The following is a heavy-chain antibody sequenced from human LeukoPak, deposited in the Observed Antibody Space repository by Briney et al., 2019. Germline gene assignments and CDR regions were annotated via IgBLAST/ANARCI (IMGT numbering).Heavy chain of an antibody. CDR1: GFTFNNYW. Sequence: GGSLRLSCAASGFTFNNYWIHWVRQAPGKGLVWVSRINTDGRTTTYADSVTGRFTISRDNSKNTLYLQMNSLRAEDTAVYYCARGKYCSSTSCYRNFDYWGQGTLVTVSS. CDR3: ARGKYCSSTSCYRNFDY. V-gene: IGHV3-74*01. J-gene: IGHJ4*02. CDR2: INTDGRTT. D-gene: IGHD2-2*02.